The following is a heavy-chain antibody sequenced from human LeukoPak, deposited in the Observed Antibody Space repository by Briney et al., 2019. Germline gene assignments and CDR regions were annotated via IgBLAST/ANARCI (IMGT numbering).Heavy chain of an antibody. D-gene: IGHD3-22*01. Sequence: GGSLRLSCAASGFTFSSYAMGWVRQAPGKGLEWVSAISGSGGSTYYADSVKGRFTISRDNSKNTLYLQMNSLRAEDTAVYYCAKAHYDSSGYMGDYYYYMDVWGKGTTVTVSS. CDR3: AKAHYDSSGYMGDYYYYMDV. J-gene: IGHJ6*03. V-gene: IGHV3-23*01. CDR1: GFTFSSYA. CDR2: ISGSGGST.